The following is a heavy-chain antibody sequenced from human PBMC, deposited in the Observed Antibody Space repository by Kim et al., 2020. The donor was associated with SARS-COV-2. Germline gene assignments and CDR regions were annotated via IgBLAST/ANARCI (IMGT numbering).Heavy chain of an antibody. D-gene: IGHD2-8*01. J-gene: IGHJ3*02. V-gene: IGHV3-43*02. CDR1: GFTFDDYA. Sequence: GGSLRLSCAASGFTFDDYAMHWVRQAPGKGLEWVSLISGDGGSTYYADSVKGRFTISRDNSKNSLYLQMNSLRTEDTALYYCAKDILVYAISFAFDIWGQGTMVTVSS. CDR3: AKDILVYAISFAFDI. CDR2: ISGDGGST.